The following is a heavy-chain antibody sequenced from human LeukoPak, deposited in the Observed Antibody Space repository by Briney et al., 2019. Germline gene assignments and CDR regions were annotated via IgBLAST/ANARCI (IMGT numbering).Heavy chain of an antibody. Sequence: GGSLRLSCAASGFTFSNAWMSWVRQAPGKGLEWVGRIKSKTDGGTTDYAAPVKGRFTISRDNSKNTLYLQMNSLRAEDTAVYYCAKASAMIVVVSKHFDYWGQGTLVTVSS. CDR2: IKSKTDGGTT. V-gene: IGHV3-15*01. CDR1: GFTFSNAW. D-gene: IGHD3-22*01. CDR3: AKASAMIVVVSKHFDY. J-gene: IGHJ4*02.